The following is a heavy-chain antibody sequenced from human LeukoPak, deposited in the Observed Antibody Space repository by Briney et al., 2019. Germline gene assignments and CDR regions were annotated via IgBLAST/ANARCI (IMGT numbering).Heavy chain of an antibody. CDR2: ISSSGSTI. Sequence: GGSLRLSCAASGFTFSSYEMNWVRQAPGKGLEWVSYISSSGSTIYYADSVKGRFTISRDNAKNSLYLQMNSLRAEGTAVYYCARASYYYDSSGPLFDYWGQGTLVTVSS. J-gene: IGHJ4*02. CDR3: ARASYYYDSSGPLFDY. CDR1: GFTFSSYE. V-gene: IGHV3-48*03. D-gene: IGHD3-22*01.